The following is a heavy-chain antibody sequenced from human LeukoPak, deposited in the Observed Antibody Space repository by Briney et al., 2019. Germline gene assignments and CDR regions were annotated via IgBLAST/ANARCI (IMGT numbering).Heavy chain of an antibody. CDR3: ARLKYYDSTGYSPGYYMDV. D-gene: IGHD3-22*01. CDR1: GGSIINYY. Sequence: PSETLSLTCTVSGGSIINYYWSWIRQSAGTGLEWVGRIYITGSTNYNPSLQSRLSMSVDTSKNQLSLRLTSVSAADTAVYYCARLKYYDSTGYSPGYYMDVWGKGITVTVSS. CDR2: IYITGST. V-gene: IGHV4-4*07. J-gene: IGHJ6*03.